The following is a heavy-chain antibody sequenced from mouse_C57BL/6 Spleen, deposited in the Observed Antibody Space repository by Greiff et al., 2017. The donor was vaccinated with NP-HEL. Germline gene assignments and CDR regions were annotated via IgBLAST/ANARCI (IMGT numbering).Heavy chain of an antibody. CDR3: ARVYYGSYAMDY. CDR2: IYPGSGST. Sequence: QVQLQQPGAELVKPGASVKMSCKASGYTFTSYWITWVKQRPGQGLEWIGDIYPGSGSTNYNEKFKSKATLTVDTPSSTAYMQLSSLTSEDSAVYYCARVYYGSYAMDYWGQGTSVTVSS. J-gene: IGHJ4*01. D-gene: IGHD2-1*01. V-gene: IGHV1-55*01. CDR1: GYTFTSYW.